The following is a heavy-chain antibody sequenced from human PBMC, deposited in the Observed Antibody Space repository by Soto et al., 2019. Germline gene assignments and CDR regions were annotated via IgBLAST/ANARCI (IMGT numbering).Heavy chain of an antibody. V-gene: IGHV4-31*03. J-gene: IGHJ6*02. CDR1: GGSISSGGYY. Sequence: QVQLQESGPGLVKPSQTLSLTCTVSGGSISSGGYYWSWIRQHPGKGLEWIGYIYYSGSTHYTPSLKCRVTISADTSKNQFSLKLSSVTAAHTAVYYCARAPGSSSWRLYYGMAVWCQGTTVTVSS. D-gene: IGHD6-13*01. CDR3: ARAPGSSSWRLYYGMAV. CDR2: IYYSGST.